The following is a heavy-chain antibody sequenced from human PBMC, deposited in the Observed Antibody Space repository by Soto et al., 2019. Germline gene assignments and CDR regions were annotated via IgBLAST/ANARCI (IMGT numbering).Heavy chain of an antibody. V-gene: IGHV5-10-1*01. CDR2: IDPSDSYT. CDR1: GYSFTSYW. D-gene: IGHD3-22*01. CDR3: ATPLDYDSSGPDI. J-gene: IGHJ3*02. Sequence: GESLKISCKGSGYSFTSYWISWVRQMPGKGLEWMGRIDPSDSYTNHSPSFQGHVTISADKSISTAYLQWSSLKASDTAMYYCATPLDYDSSGPDIWGQGTMVTVSS.